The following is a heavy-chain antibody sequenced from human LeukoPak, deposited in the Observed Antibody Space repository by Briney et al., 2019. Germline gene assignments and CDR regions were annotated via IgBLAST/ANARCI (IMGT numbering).Heavy chain of an antibody. CDR3: ARDCGGDCGAFDY. D-gene: IGHD2-21*02. V-gene: IGHV4-59*01. CDR1: GGSISSYY. CDR2: IYYSGST. J-gene: IGHJ4*02. Sequence: SETLSLTCTVSGGSISSYYWSWIRQPPGKGLEWIGCIYYSGSTNYNPSLKSRVTISVDTSKNQFSLKLSSVTAADTAVYYCARDCGGDCGAFDYWGQGTLVTVSS.